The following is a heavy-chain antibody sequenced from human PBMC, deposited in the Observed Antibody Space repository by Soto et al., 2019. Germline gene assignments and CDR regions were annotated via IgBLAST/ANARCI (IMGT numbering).Heavy chain of an antibody. D-gene: IGHD3-3*01. CDR2: IKQDGSEK. J-gene: IGHJ3*02. CDR1: GFTFRRYW. V-gene: IGHV3-7*01. CDR3: ARDDFWSGYDAFDI. Sequence: GGSLRLSCAASGFTFRRYWMRWVRQAPGKGLEWVANIKQDGSEKYYVDSVKGRFTISRDNAKNSLYLQMNSLRAEDTAVYYCARDDFWSGYDAFDIWGQGTMVTVSS.